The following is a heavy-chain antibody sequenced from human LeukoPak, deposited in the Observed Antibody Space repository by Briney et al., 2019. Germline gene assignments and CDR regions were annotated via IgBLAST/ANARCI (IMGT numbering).Heavy chain of an antibody. V-gene: IGHV3-23*01. D-gene: IGHD6-13*01. CDR3: AKTAGIAAAADFDY. J-gene: IGHJ4*02. Sequence: GGTLRLSCAASGFNFRSYGMSWVRQAPGRGLEWVSGISESGDGTYYADSVKGRFTISRDNSKNTLYLQMNSLRAEDTAVYYCAKTAGIAAAADFDYWGQGTLVTVSS. CDR2: ISESGDGT. CDR1: GFNFRSYG.